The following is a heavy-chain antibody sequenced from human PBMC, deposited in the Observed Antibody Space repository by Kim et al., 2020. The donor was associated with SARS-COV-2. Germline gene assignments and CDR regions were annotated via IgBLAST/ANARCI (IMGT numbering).Heavy chain of an antibody. D-gene: IGHD2-2*01. J-gene: IGHJ4*02. CDR2: ISGSGGST. CDR3: AILYCSSTSCYYS. Sequence: GGSLRLSCAASGFTFSSYAMSWVRQAPGKGLEWVSAISGSGGSTYYADSVKGRFTISRDNSKNTLYLQMNSLRAEDTAVYYCAILYCSSTSCYYSWGQGTLVTVSS. CDR1: GFTFSSYA. V-gene: IGHV3-23*01.